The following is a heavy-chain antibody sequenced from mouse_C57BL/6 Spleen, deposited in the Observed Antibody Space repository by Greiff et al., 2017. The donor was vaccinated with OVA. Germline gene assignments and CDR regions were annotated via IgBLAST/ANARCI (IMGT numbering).Heavy chain of an antibody. CDR3: ARGPYYYGSSYENYFDY. D-gene: IGHD1-1*01. CDR1: GFTFSDYG. CDR2: ISSGSSTI. V-gene: IGHV5-17*01. J-gene: IGHJ2*01. Sequence: EVQRVESGGGLVKPGGSLKLSCAASGFTFSDYGMHWVRQAPEKGLEWVAYISSGSSTIYYADTVKGRFTISRDNAKNTLFLQMTSLRSEDTAMYYCARGPYYYGSSYENYFDYWGQGTTLTVSS.